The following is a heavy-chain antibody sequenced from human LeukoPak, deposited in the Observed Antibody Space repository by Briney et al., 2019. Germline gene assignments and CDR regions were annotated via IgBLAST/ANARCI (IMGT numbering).Heavy chain of an antibody. CDR2: ISYDGSNK. Sequence: PGGSLRLSCAASGFTFSSYGMHWVRQAPGKGLEWVAFISYDGSNKYYADSLKGRFTISRDNSKNTLYLQMNSLRPEDTAVYYCARTPTSEGPVKNIVRFWFAPWGQGTLVTVSS. D-gene: IGHD2-8*01. CDR3: ARTPTSEGPVKNIVRFWFAP. J-gene: IGHJ5*02. V-gene: IGHV3-30*03. CDR1: GFTFSSYG.